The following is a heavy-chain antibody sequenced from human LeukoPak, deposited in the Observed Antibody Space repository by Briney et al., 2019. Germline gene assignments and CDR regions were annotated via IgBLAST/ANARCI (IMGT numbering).Heavy chain of an antibody. J-gene: IGHJ3*02. V-gene: IGHV4-39*01. Sequence: PSETLSLTCTVSGGSISSSSYYWAWIRQPPGKGLEWIGNIYYGGSTYYKPSLESRVTLSVDTPKNQFSLKLRSVTAADTAMYFCARRGRGNDYDCAFDIWGQGTMVRVSS. CDR3: ARRGRGNDYDCAFDI. CDR2: IYYGGST. CDR1: GGSISSSSYY. D-gene: IGHD4-17*01.